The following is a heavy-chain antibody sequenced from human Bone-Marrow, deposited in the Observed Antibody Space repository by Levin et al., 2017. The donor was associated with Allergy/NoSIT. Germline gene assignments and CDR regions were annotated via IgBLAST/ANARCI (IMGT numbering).Heavy chain of an antibody. CDR1: GGSFSGYY. V-gene: IGHV4-34*01. CDR3: ARGEGVRITIVGVVRGRSEYDYYGMDV. Sequence: SETLSLTCAVYGGSFSGYYWSWIRQPPGKGLEWIGEIYHSGSTNYNPSLKSRVTISVDTSKNQFSLKLSSVTAADTAVYYCARGEGVRITIVGVVRGRSEYDYYGMDVWGQGTTVTVSS. CDR2: IYHSGST. D-gene: IGHD3-3*01. J-gene: IGHJ6*02.